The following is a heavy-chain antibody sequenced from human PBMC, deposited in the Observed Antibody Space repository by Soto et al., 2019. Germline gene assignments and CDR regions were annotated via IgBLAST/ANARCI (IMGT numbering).Heavy chain of an antibody. D-gene: IGHD3-10*01. Sequence: ASVKVSCKVSGYTLTELSMHWVRQAPGKGLEWMGGIDPDDGETIYAQKFQGRVTMTKDTSTGTAYMELSSLRSDDTAVYYCARGIGGWFGVAYYYGMDVWGQGTTVTVSS. J-gene: IGHJ6*02. CDR1: GYTLTELS. CDR3: ARGIGGWFGVAYYYGMDV. CDR2: IDPDDGET. V-gene: IGHV1-24*01.